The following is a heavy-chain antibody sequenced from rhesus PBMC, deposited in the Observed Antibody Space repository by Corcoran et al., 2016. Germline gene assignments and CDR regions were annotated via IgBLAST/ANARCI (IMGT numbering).Heavy chain of an antibody. V-gene: IGHV4-160*01. CDR3: ARGSNSLDV. CDR1: GGSVSGYW. CDR2: IRSGGST. J-gene: IGHJ5-2*02. Sequence: QVQLQQWGEGLVKPSETLSLTCAVYGGSVSGYWWGWIRQPPGKGLEWIGRIRSGGSTNYNPALKSRVTISIDTSKNQCSLKLSSVPAADTAVYYCARGSNSLDVWGRGVLVTVSS.